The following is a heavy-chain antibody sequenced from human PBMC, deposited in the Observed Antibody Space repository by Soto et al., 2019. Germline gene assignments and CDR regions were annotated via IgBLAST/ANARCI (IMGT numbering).Heavy chain of an antibody. V-gene: IGHV1-2*04. J-gene: IGHJ6*02. CDR3: AGSRIAVAGTSAGYYYYGMDV. D-gene: IGHD6-19*01. CDR2: INPNSGGT. CDR1: GYTFTGYY. Sequence: ASVKVSCKASGYTFTGYYMHWVRQAPGQGLEWMGWINPNSGGTNYAQKFQGWVTMTRDTSISTAYMELSRLRSDDTAVYYCAGSRIAVAGTSAGYYYYGMDVWGQGTTVTVSS.